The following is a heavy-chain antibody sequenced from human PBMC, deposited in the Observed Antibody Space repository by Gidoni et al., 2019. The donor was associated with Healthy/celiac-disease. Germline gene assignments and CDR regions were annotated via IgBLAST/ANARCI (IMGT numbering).Heavy chain of an antibody. CDR1: GFTFSSYS. V-gene: IGHV3-21*01. CDR3: ANRRPLPMAGFDP. D-gene: IGHD1-1*01. J-gene: IGHJ5*02. CDR2: ISSSSSYI. Sequence: EVQLVESGGGLVKPGGSLRLSCAASGFTFSSYSMNWVRQAPGKGLEWVSSISSSSSYIYYADSVKGRFTISRDNAKNSLYLQMNSLRAEDTAVYYCANRRPLPMAGFDPWGQGTLVTVSS.